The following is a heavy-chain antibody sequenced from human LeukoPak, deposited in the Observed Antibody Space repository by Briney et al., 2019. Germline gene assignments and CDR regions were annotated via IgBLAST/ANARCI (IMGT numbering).Heavy chain of an antibody. CDR1: GYTVTNYA. J-gene: IGHJ4*02. CDR2: SNRSSGGT. CDR3: AREGAGLWVPTAYFDY. D-gene: IGHD1-26*01. V-gene: IGHV1-46*01. Sequence: ASVKVSCKASGYTVTNYAMNWVRQAPGQGLEWGGISNRSSGGTTYAQKFPGSVTLTSDTSTSTVNMELRSLRSEATADNSGAREGAGLWVPTAYFDYWGQGTLVTVSS.